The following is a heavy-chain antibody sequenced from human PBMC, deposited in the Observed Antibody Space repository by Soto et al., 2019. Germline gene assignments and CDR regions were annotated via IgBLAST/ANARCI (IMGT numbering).Heavy chain of an antibody. J-gene: IGHJ4*02. CDR2: ISSSSSTI. Sequence: GGALRLSCAASGFTFSSYSMNWGRPAPGKGLGGGSYISSSSSTIYYPDSGKGRFTISRDNAKNSLYLQMNSLRAEDTAVYYWARDKGRSPLDYWGQGTLVTVSS. V-gene: IGHV3-48*01. CDR1: GFTFSSYS. CDR3: ARDKGRSPLDY. D-gene: IGHD2-15*01.